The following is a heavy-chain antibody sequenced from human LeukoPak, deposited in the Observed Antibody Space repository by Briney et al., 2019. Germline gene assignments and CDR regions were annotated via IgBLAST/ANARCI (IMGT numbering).Heavy chain of an antibody. J-gene: IGHJ4*02. CDR2: INPSGGST. D-gene: IGHD3-10*01. Sequence: ASVKVSCKASGYTFTSYYMHWVRQAPGQGLEWMGIINPSGGSTSYAQKFQGRVTMTRDTSTSTVYMELSGLRSEDTAVYYCARSPRSIYYYGSGSYYYNGEGFDYWGQGTLVTVS. CDR1: GYTFTSYY. CDR3: ARSPRSIYYYGSGSYYYNGEGFDY. V-gene: IGHV1-46*01.